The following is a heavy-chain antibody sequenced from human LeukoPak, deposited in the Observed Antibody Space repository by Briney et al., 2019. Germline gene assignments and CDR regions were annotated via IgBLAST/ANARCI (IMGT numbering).Heavy chain of an antibody. V-gene: IGHV4-59*01. D-gene: IGHD5-18*01. CDR2: IYNSGST. CDR1: GGSISGSY. J-gene: IGHJ4*02. Sequence: SETLSPTCTVSGGSISGSYWSWVRQPPGKGLEYIGYIYNSGSTNYNPSLKSRVTISVDTSKNQFSLKLNSVTAADTAVYYCARVGRGYSYVLDYWGQGTLVTVSS. CDR3: ARVGRGYSYVLDY.